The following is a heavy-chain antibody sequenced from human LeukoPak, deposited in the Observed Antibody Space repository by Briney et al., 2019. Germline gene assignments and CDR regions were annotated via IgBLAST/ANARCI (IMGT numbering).Heavy chain of an antibody. J-gene: IGHJ4*02. CDR3: ARDGYFDH. CDR1: AYTSTNYG. V-gene: IGHV1-18*01. Sequence: ASVKVSCKASAYTSTNYGIAWVRQAPGQGLEWMGWISAHNGNTNYAQKLQGRVTMTTDTATSTAYMELRSLASDDTAVYYCARDGYFDHWGQGTLVTVSS. CDR2: ISAHNGNT.